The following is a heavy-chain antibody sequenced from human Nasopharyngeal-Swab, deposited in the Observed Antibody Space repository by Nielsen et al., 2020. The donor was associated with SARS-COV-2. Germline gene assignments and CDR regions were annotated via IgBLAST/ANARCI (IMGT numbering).Heavy chain of an antibody. D-gene: IGHD1-14*01. CDR2: IYYSGST. CDR3: ARQIPEIRYYYYYMDV. J-gene: IGHJ6*03. Sequence: WMRQCPGQGLEWIGSIYYSGSTYYNPSLKRRVTISVDTSKNQFSLKLSSVTAADTAVYYCARQIPEIRYYYYYMDVWGKGTTVTVSS. V-gene: IGHV4-39*01.